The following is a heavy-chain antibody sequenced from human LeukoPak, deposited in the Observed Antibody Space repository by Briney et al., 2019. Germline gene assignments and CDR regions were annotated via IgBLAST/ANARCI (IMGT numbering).Heavy chain of an antibody. Sequence: GGSLRLSCTASGFTFSTYSIKWVRQAPGKGLEWVSYIGGSGSFIHYADSVKGRFTISRDNANNALNLQINSLRAEDTALYYCARGDGTSSGLYFHYWGQGTLVTVSS. V-gene: IGHV3-21*05. CDR3: ARGDGTSSGLYFHY. D-gene: IGHD6-6*01. CDR2: IGGSGSFI. CDR1: GFTFSTYS. J-gene: IGHJ4*02.